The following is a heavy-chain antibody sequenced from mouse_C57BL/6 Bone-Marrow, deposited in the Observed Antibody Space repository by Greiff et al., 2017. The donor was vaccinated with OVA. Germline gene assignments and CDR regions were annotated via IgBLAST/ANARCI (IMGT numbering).Heavy chain of an antibody. CDR3: ARERGFITTMDY. V-gene: IGHV1-54*01. D-gene: IGHD1-1*01. J-gene: IGHJ4*01. CDR2: INPGSGGT. CDR1: GYAFTNYL. Sequence: QVQLQQSGAELVRPGTSVKVSCKASGYAFTNYLIEWVKQRPGQGLEWIGVINPGSGGTNYNEKFKGKATLTADKSSSTAYMQLSSLTSEDSAVYFCARERGFITTMDYWGQGTSVTVSS.